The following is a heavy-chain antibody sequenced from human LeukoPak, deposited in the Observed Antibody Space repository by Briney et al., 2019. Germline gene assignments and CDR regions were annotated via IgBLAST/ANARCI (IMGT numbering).Heavy chain of an antibody. V-gene: IGHV3-74*01. Sequence: GESLRLSCAASGFTFSSYWMHWVRQAQGKGLVWVSRINSDGSSTSYADSVKGRFTISRDNAKNTLYLQMNSLRAEDTAVYYCARGLRYCIDGVCQNWFDPWGQGTLVTVSS. CDR2: INSDGSST. CDR3: ARGLRYCIDGVCQNWFDP. D-gene: IGHD2-8*01. CDR1: GFTFSSYW. J-gene: IGHJ5*02.